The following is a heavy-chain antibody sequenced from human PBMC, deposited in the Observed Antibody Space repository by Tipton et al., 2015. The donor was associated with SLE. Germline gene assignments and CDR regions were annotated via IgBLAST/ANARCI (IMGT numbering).Heavy chain of an antibody. CDR1: GFIFSHYG. Sequence: SLRLSCVGSGFIFSHYGIHWVRQAPGKGLEWVAGFWANGKNEYYVDSVKGRFTVSRDISKNTVYLQMNSLRAEDTAVYYCARDADVTSHYSLFDYWGHGTLVTVSS. V-gene: IGHV3-33*01. D-gene: IGHD3-9*01. CDR2: FWANGKNE. CDR3: ARDADVTSHYSLFDY. J-gene: IGHJ4*01.